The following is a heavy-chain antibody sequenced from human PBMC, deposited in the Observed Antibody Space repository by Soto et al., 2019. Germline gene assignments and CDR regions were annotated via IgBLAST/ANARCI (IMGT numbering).Heavy chain of an antibody. V-gene: IGHV3-33*01. CDR2: IWYDGSNK. CDR1: GFTFSSYG. Sequence: GGSLRLSCAASGFTFSSYGMHWVRQAPGKGLEWVAVIWYDGSNKYYADSVKGRFTISRDNSKNTLYLQMNSLRAEDTAVYYCARKAAAVRGWFDPWGQGTLVTVSS. D-gene: IGHD2-2*01. CDR3: ARKAAAVRGWFDP. J-gene: IGHJ5*02.